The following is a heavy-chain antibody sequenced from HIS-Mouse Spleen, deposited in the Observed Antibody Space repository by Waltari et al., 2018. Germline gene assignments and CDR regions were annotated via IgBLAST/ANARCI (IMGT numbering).Heavy chain of an antibody. V-gene: IGHV4-39*07. CDR1: GGSISSSSYY. CDR2: IYYSGST. Sequence: QLQLQESGPGLVKPSETLSLTCTVSGGSISSSSYYCGWIRQPPGKGLEWIGSIYYSGSTYYNPSLKSRVTISVDTSKNQFSLKLSSVTAADTAVYYCARDPSGSSSNYFDYWGQGTLVTVSS. CDR3: ARDPSGSSSNYFDY. J-gene: IGHJ4*02. D-gene: IGHD6-6*01.